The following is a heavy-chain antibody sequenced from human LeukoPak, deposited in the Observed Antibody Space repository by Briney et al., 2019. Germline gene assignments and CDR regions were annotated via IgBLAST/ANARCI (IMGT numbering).Heavy chain of an antibody. D-gene: IGHD2-2*01. Sequence: SETLSLTCTVSGGSISSYYWSWIRQPPEKGLEWIGYIYYSGSTNYNPSLKSRVNISVDTSKNQFSLKLSPVTAADTAVYYCAREVGRTNYYYYGMDVLGQGTTVTVSS. CDR2: IYYSGST. V-gene: IGHV4-59*01. J-gene: IGHJ6*02. CDR3: AREVGRTNYYYYGMDV. CDR1: GGSISSYY.